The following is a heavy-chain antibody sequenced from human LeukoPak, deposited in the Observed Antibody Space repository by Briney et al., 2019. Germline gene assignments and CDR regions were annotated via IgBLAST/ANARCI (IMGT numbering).Heavy chain of an antibody. CDR2: ISYDGSNK. J-gene: IGHJ4*02. Sequence: GRSLRLSCAASGFTFSSYAMHWVRQAPGKGLEWVAVISYDGSNKYYADSVKGRFTISRDNSKNTLYLQMNSLRAEDTAVYYCASLQSGYSSSWQGQYEESRDYWGQGTLVTVSS. V-gene: IGHV3-30*04. CDR1: GFTFSSYA. CDR3: ASLQSGYSSSWQGQYEESRDY. D-gene: IGHD6-13*01.